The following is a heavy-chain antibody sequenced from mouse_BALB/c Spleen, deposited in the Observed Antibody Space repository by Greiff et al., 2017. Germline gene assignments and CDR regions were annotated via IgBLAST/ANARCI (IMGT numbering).Heavy chain of an antibody. V-gene: IGHV2-9*02. J-gene: IGHJ4*01. CDR2: IWAGGST. D-gene: IGHD4-1*02. Sequence: QVQLKESGPGLVAPSQSLSITCTVSGFSLTSYGVHWVRQPPGKGLEWLGVIWAGGSTNYNSALMSRLSISKDNSKSQVFLKMNSLQTDDTAMYYCARASTGTYYAMDYWGQGTSVTVSS. CDR3: ARASTGTYYAMDY. CDR1: GFSLTSYG.